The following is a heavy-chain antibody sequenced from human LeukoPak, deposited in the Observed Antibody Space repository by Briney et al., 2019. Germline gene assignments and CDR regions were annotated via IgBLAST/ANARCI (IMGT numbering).Heavy chain of an antibody. CDR3: ARYGSGSADFHY. J-gene: IGHJ4*02. CDR2: ISSSSSYI. Sequence: GGSLRLSCAVSGFTFSSYSMNWVRQAPGKGLEWVSSISSSSSYIYYADSVKGRFTISRDNAKNSLYLQMNSLRAEDTAVYYCARYGSGSADFHYWGEGTLVTVSS. V-gene: IGHV3-21*01. CDR1: GFTFSSYS. D-gene: IGHD6-19*01.